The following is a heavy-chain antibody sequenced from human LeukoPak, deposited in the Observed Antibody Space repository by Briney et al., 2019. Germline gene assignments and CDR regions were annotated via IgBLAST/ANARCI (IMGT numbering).Heavy chain of an antibody. D-gene: IGHD5-18*01. CDR1: GGSISSGGYY. CDR2: IYYSGST. J-gene: IGHJ4*02. V-gene: IGHV4-31*03. CDR3: ARDAYSYGGETDY. Sequence: PSETLSLTCTVSGGSISSGGYYWSWIRQPPGKGLEWIGYIYYSGSTYYNPSLKSRVTISVDTSKNQFSLKLSSVTAADTAVYYCARDAYSYGGETDYWGEGTLVTVSS.